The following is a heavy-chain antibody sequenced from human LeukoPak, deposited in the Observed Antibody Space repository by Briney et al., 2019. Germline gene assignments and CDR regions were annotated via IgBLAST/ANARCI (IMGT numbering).Heavy chain of an antibody. CDR3: ARDLAFDSLSDIMDV. CDR2: INPNSGGT. V-gene: IGHV1-2*02. J-gene: IGHJ6*02. D-gene: IGHD3-3*02. CDR1: GYTFTGYY. Sequence: ASVKVSCKPSGYTFTGYYMHWVRHTPGQGLEWMGWINPNSGGTNYAQKFQGRVTMTRDTSISTAYMELSRLRSDDTAVYYCARDLAFDSLSDIMDVWGQGTTVTVSS.